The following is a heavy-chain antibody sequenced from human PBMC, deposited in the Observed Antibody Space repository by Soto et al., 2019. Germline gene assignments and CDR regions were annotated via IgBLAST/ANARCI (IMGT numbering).Heavy chain of an antibody. J-gene: IGHJ4*02. CDR3: AREGIVGATSFDY. Sequence: QVQLQESGPGLVKPSETLSLTCTVSGGSVSSGSYYWSWIRQPPGKGLEWIGYIYYSGSTNYNPPLKSRVTISVDTSKNQFSLKLSSVTAADTAVYYCAREGIVGATSFDYWGQGTLVTVSS. D-gene: IGHD1-26*01. CDR2: IYYSGST. CDR1: GGSVSSGSYY. V-gene: IGHV4-61*01.